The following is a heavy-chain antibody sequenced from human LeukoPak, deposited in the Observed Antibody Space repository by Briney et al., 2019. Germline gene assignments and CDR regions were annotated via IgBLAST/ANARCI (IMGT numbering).Heavy chain of an antibody. Sequence: GESLKISCAASGFTFSSYAMSWVRQAPGKGLEWVSAISGSGGSTYHADSVKGRFTISRDNSKNTLYLQMNSLRAEDTAVYYCAKDYGDNPDTFDYWGQGTLVTVSS. D-gene: IGHD4-17*01. V-gene: IGHV3-23*01. CDR2: ISGSGGST. J-gene: IGHJ4*02. CDR1: GFTFSSYA. CDR3: AKDYGDNPDTFDY.